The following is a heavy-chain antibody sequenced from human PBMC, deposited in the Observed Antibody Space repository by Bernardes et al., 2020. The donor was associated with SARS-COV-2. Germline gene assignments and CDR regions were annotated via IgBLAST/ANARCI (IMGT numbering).Heavy chain of an antibody. V-gene: IGHV1-69*13. Sequence: SVKVSCKASGGTFSSYAISWVRQAPGQGLEWMGGIIPIFGTANYAQKFQGRVTITADESTSTAYMELSSLRSEDTAVYYCARGGFGSGWYLGDYYYYGMDVWGQGTTVTVSS. CDR3: ARGGFGSGWYLGDYYYYGMDV. J-gene: IGHJ6*02. CDR2: IIPIFGTA. CDR1: GGTFSSYA. D-gene: IGHD6-19*01.